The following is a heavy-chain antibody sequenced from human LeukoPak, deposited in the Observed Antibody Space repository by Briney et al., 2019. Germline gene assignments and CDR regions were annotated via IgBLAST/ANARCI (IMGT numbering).Heavy chain of an antibody. CDR2: INHSGST. CDR3: ARVVDDAFDI. Sequence: PSETLSLTCAVYGGSFSGYYWSWIRQPPGKGLGWIGEINHSGSTNYNPSLKSRVTMSVDTSKNQFSLKLSSVTAADTAVYYCARVVDDAFDIWGQGTMVTVSS. V-gene: IGHV4-34*01. J-gene: IGHJ3*02. CDR1: GGSFSGYY. D-gene: IGHD1-26*01.